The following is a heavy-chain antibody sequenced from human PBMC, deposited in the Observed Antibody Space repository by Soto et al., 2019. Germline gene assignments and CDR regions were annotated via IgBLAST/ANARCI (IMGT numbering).Heavy chain of an antibody. V-gene: IGHV1-18*04. CDR1: GYTFTSYG. J-gene: IGHJ6*02. CDR3: ASADSSIAAREPEYGMDV. D-gene: IGHD6-6*01. CDR2: ISXYXXXX. Sequence: ASVKVSCKASGYTFTSYGISWVRQAPGQGLEWMGWISXYXXXXXXXQKLQGRVTMTTDTSTSTAYMGLRSLRSDDTAVYYCASADSSIAAREPEYGMDVWGQGTTVTVSS.